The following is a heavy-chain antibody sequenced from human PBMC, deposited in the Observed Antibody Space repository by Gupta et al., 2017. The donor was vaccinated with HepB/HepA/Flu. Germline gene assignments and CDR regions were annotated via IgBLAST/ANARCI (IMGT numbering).Heavy chain of an antibody. CDR1: GFTFSSYG. J-gene: IGHJ4*02. D-gene: IGHD1-7*01. CDR2: ISYDGSNK. CDR3: AKSRSYELELPYY. Sequence: QVQLVESGGGVVQPGRSLRLSCAASGFTFSSYGMHWVRQAPGKGLEWVAVISYDGSNKYYADSVKGRFTISRDNSKNTLYLQMNSLRAEDTAVYYCAKSRSYELELPYYWGQGTLVTVSS. V-gene: IGHV3-30*18.